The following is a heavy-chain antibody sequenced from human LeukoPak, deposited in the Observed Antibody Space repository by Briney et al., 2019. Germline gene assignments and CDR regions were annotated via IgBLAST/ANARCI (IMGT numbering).Heavy chain of an antibody. CDR3: ARGRAVAGKYYYYMDV. CDR1: GYTFTSYD. Sequence: ASVKVSCKASGYTFTSYDINWVRQATGQGLEWMGWMNPNSGNTGYAQKFQGRVTITRNTSISTAYMELSSLRSEDTAVYYCARGRAVAGKYYYYMDVWGKGTTVTVSS. D-gene: IGHD6-19*01. J-gene: IGHJ6*03. V-gene: IGHV1-8*01. CDR2: MNPNSGNT.